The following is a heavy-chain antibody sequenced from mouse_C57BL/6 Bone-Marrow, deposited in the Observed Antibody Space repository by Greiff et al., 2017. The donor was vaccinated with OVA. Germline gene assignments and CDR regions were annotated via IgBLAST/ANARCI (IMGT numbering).Heavy chain of an antibody. CDR2: IHPNSGST. CDR1: GYTFTSYW. D-gene: IGHD1-3*01. Sequence: QVQLQQPGAELVKPGASVKLSCKASGYTFTSYWMHWVKQRPGQGLEWIGMIHPNSGSTNYNEKFKSKATLTVDKSSSTAYMQITSLTSEELAVYDCASRSSYWYCDVWGTGTTVTVSS. CDR3: ASRSSYWYCDV. V-gene: IGHV1-64*01. J-gene: IGHJ1*03.